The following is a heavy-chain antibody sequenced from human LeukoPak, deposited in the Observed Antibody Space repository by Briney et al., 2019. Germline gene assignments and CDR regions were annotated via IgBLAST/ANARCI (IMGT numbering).Heavy chain of an antibody. CDR1: GFTFSSYW. CDR3: ARSTIFGVEIDY. V-gene: IGHV3-74*01. Sequence: QAGGSLRLSCAASGFTFSSYWMHWVRQAPGKGLVWVSRINSDGSSTSYADSVKGRLTISRDNAKNTLYLQMNSLRAEDTAVYYCARSTIFGVEIDYWGQGTLVTVSS. J-gene: IGHJ4*02. CDR2: INSDGSST. D-gene: IGHD3-3*01.